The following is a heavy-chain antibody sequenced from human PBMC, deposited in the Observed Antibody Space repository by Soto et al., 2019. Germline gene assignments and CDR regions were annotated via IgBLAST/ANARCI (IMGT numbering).Heavy chain of an antibody. V-gene: IGHV1-8*01. CDR1: GYTFTSYD. J-gene: IGHJ4*02. Sequence: QVPLVQSGAEVKKPGASVKVSCKASGYTFTSYDINWVRQATGQGLEWMGWMNPNSGNTGYAQKFQGRVTMTRNTSISTAYMELSSLRSEDTAVYYCATLPYLHYYGSGRPIDYWGQGTLVTVSS. CDR3: ATLPYLHYYGSGRPIDY. CDR2: MNPNSGNT. D-gene: IGHD3-10*01.